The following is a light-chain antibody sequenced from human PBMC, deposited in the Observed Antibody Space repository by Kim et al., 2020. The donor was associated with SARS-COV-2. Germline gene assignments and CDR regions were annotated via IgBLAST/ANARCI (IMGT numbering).Light chain of an antibody. CDR3: QQYNNCPPLT. Sequence: SPVERATRSYSAIQSVGTNLSWYQQKPGQAPRLLIHSTSTTATGIPARFSGSGSGTEFTLTISSLQSEDFSVYYCQQYNNCPPLTFGGGAKVEIK. J-gene: IGKJ4*01. V-gene: IGKV3-15*01. CDR1: QSVGTN. CDR2: STS.